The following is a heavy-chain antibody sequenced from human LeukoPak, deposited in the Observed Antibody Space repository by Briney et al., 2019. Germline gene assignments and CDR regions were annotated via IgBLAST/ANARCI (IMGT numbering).Heavy chain of an antibody. CDR2: ISGSSGST. CDR1: GFTFSSYA. CDR3: AKQGATAVAAGGDFDY. Sequence: GGSLRLSCAASGFTFSSYAMNWVRQAPGKGLEWVSGISGSSGSTYYADSVKGRFTISRDNSKNTLYLQMNSLRAEDTAVYYCAKQGATAVAAGGDFDYWGQGTLVTVSS. D-gene: IGHD6-19*01. V-gene: IGHV3-23*01. J-gene: IGHJ4*02.